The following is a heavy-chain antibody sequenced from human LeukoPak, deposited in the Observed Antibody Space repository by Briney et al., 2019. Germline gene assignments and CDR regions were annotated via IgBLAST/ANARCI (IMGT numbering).Heavy chain of an antibody. J-gene: IGHJ3*01. D-gene: IGHD3-22*01. Sequence: PGGSLRLSCAASGFTFSSYSMNWVRQAPGKGLEWVSYISSSSTTIYYADSVKGRFTISRDNAKNSLYLQMNILRAEDTAVYYCARDHHRRLYDSQARDTFDFWGQGTMVTVSS. CDR2: ISSSSTTI. CDR3: ARDHHRRLYDSQARDTFDF. CDR1: GFTFSSYS. V-gene: IGHV3-48*01.